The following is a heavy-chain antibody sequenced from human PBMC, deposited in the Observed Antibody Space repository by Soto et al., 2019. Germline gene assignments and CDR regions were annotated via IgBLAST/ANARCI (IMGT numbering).Heavy chain of an antibody. J-gene: IGHJ5*02. CDR2: IYHSGST. CDR1: GGSISSGGYS. D-gene: IGHD2-2*01. Sequence: SETLSLTCAVSGGSISSGGYSWSWIRQPPGKGLEWIGYIYHSGSTYYNPSLKSRVTISVDRSKNQFSLKPSSGTAADTAVYYCAGGYCSRTSCPGGWFDPWGQGTLVTVSS. V-gene: IGHV4-30-2*01. CDR3: AGGYCSRTSCPGGWFDP.